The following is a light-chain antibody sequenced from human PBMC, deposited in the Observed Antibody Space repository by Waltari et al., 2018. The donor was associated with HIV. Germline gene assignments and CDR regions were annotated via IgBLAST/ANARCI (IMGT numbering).Light chain of an antibody. Sequence: QSALTQPASVSGSPGQSITISCTGTSSDVGSYKYVSWYQQHPGKAPKLMIYEVTRRPAGVADRCSGSKSGNAASLTISGLQAEDEANYYCCSYAGSVRFLFGGGTKVTV. CDR2: EVT. CDR1: SSDVGSYKY. V-gene: IGLV2-23*02. CDR3: CSYAGSVRFL. J-gene: IGLJ2*01.